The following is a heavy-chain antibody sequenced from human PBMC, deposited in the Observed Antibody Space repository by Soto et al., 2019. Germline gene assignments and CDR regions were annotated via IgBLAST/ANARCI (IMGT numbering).Heavy chain of an antibody. Sequence: GESLKISCKGSGYSFTSYWIGWVRQMPGKGLEWMGIIYPGDSDTRYSPSFQGQVTISADKSISTAYLQWSSLKASDTAMYYCARYGPAPPPKRYYYDSSGRNDAFDIWGQGTMVTVSS. CDR2: IYPGDSDT. V-gene: IGHV5-51*01. CDR3: ARYGPAPPPKRYYYDSSGRNDAFDI. D-gene: IGHD3-22*01. CDR1: GYSFTSYW. J-gene: IGHJ3*02.